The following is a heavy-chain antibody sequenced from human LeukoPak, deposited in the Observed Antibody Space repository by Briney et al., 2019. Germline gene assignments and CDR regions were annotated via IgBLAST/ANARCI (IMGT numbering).Heavy chain of an antibody. D-gene: IGHD3-22*01. CDR2: IASDGSST. Sequence: GGSLRLSCAASGFTFSSYWMNWVRQAPGKGLVWVSRIASDGSSTTYADSVKGRFSISRDNAKNTLYLQMNSLRAEDTAVYYCAKVPTYYYDSSGYYFDYWGQGTLVTVSS. CDR1: GFTFSSYW. V-gene: IGHV3-74*01. J-gene: IGHJ4*02. CDR3: AKVPTYYYDSSGYYFDY.